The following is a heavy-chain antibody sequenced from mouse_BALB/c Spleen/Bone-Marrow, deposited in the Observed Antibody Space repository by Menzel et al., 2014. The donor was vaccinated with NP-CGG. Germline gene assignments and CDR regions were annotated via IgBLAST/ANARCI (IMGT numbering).Heavy chain of an antibody. CDR2: IRNKANGYTT. CDR1: GFTFTDHY. CDR3: ARDYLYYFDY. Sequence: EVKLVESGGGLVQPGGFLRLSCATSGFTFTDHYMSWVRQPPEKALEWLGFIRNKANGYTTEYSASVKGRFTISRDNSQSIVYLQMNTLRAEDSATYYCARDYLYYFDYWGQGTTLTVSS. D-gene: IGHD2-1*01. J-gene: IGHJ2*01. V-gene: IGHV7-3*02.